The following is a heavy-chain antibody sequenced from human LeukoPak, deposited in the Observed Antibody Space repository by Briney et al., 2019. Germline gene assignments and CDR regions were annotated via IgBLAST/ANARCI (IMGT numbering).Heavy chain of an antibody. CDR2: ISTSSTYT. CDR3: ARDPRGPIYFDY. D-gene: IGHD2-2*02. J-gene: IGHJ4*02. CDR1: GFTFSGYD. V-gene: IGHV3-21*01. Sequence: GGSLRLSCAVSGFTFSGYDMSWVRQAPGKGLEWVSSISTSSTYTYYADSVKGRFTISRDNAKNTLYLQMNSLRAEDTAVYYCARDPRGPIYFDYWGQGTPVTVSS.